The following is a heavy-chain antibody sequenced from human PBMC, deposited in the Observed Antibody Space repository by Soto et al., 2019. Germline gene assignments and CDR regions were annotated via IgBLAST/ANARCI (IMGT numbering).Heavy chain of an antibody. CDR2: ISGSDGRT. Sequence: GGALRLSGAASGCTFSTYPMSWVRQAPGKGLEWVAAISGSDGRTYYAESVRGRFTIYRDNSKNTLYLQMNSLRAEDTAIYYCAKDSDYSGSGSPTGYFGPWGQGTVVTVSS. CDR3: AKDSDYSGSGSPTGYFGP. CDR1: GCTFSTYP. D-gene: IGHD3-10*01. J-gene: IGHJ5*02. V-gene: IGHV3-23*01.